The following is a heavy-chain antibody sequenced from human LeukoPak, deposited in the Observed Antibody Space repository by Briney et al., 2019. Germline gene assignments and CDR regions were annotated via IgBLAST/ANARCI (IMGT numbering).Heavy chain of an antibody. CDR2: IYYSGST. CDR3: ARGLTDSSGYYLTAFDI. D-gene: IGHD3-22*01. CDR1: GGSISSGDYC. V-gene: IGHV4-31*03. Sequence: SETLSLTCTVSGGSISSGDYCWNWIRQHPGKGLEWIGYIYYSGSTYYNPSLKSRVTISVDTSKNQFSLKLSSVTAADTAVYYCARGLTDSSGYYLTAFDIWGQGTVVTVSS. J-gene: IGHJ3*02.